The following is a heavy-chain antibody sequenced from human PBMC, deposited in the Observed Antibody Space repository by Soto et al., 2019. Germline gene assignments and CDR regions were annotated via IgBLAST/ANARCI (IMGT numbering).Heavy chain of an antibody. V-gene: IGHV3-9*03. J-gene: IGHJ6*02. CDR2: ISWNSGTI. D-gene: IGHD2-21*02. CDR3: AKSTGGTANGMGV. Sequence: EVQVVESGGGLVQPGRSLRLSCAASGFSFDDYAMHWVRQAPGKGLEWVSGISWNSGTIGYADSVKGRFTISRDNAKNSLYLQMNSLRAEDMALYYCAKSTGGTANGMGVWGQGTTVTVSS. CDR1: GFSFDDYA.